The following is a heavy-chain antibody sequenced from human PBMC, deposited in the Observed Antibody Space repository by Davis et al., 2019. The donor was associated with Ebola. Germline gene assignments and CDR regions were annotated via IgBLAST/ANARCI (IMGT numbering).Heavy chain of an antibody. CDR3: ARVLDIDLAFDI. J-gene: IGHJ3*02. Sequence: PSETLSLTCAVYGGSFSGYYWSWIRQPPGKGLEWIGEINHSGSTNYNPSLKSRVTISVDTSKNQFSLKLSSVTAADTAVYYCARVLDIDLAFDIWGQGTMVTVSS. CDR2: INHSGST. CDR1: GGSFSGYY. D-gene: IGHD2-15*01. V-gene: IGHV4-34*01.